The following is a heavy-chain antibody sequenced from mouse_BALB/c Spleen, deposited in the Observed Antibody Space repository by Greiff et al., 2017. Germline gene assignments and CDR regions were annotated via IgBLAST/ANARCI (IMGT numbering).Heavy chain of an antibody. CDR1: GYTFTSYW. D-gene: IGHD1-2*01. CDR2: INPSTGYT. CDR3: ARRERLLRQWYFDV. Sequence: QVHVKQSGAELAKPGASVKMSCKASGYTFTSYWMHWVKQRPGQGLEWIGYINPSTGYTEYNQKFKDKATLTADKSSSTAYMQLSSLTSEDSAVYYCARRERLLRQWYFDVWGAGTTVTVSS. J-gene: IGHJ1*01. V-gene: IGHV1-7*01.